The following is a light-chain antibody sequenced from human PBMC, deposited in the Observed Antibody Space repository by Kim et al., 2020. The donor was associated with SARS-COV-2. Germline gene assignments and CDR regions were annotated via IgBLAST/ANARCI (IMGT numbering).Light chain of an antibody. CDR3: QQYINWPLT. Sequence: VSPGERATLSCRASQSVSNNLAWYQQKPGQTPRLLIYGVSTRATGIPARFSGSGSGAEFTLTISSLQSEDFAVYYCQQYINWPLTFGGGTKVDIK. J-gene: IGKJ4*01. CDR2: GVS. V-gene: IGKV3-15*01. CDR1: QSVSNN.